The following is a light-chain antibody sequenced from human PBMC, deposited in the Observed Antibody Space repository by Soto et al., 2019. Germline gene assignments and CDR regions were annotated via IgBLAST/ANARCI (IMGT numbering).Light chain of an antibody. CDR1: QSIISY. V-gene: IGKV1-5*01. CDR2: DAS. J-gene: IGKJ1*01. Sequence: DIQMTQSPSSLSASVGDRVTITCRASQSIISYLNWYQQKPGKAPKLLIFDASSLESGVPSRFSGSGSGTEFTLTISSLQPDDFATYSCQQYNNYFWTFGQGTKVE. CDR3: QQYNNYFWT.